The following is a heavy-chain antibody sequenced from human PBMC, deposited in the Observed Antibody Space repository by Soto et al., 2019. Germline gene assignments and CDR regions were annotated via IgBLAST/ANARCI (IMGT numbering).Heavy chain of an antibody. V-gene: IGHV3-43*01. CDR1: GFTFDDYT. D-gene: IGHD3-9*01. J-gene: IGHJ4*02. CDR3: AKDIIRQRYDILTGYYGLMDY. Sequence: GGSLRLSCAASGFTFDDYTMHWVRQAPGKGLEWVSLISWDGGSTYYADSVKGRFTISRDNSKNSLYLQMNSLRTEDTALYYCAKDIIRQRYDILTGYYGLMDYWGQGTLVTVSS. CDR2: ISWDGGST.